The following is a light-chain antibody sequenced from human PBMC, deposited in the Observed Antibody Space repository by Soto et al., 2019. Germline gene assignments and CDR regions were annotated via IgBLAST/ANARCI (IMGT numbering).Light chain of an antibody. CDR1: QDIDNN. CDR2: DAS. V-gene: IGKV1-33*01. Sequence: DIQMTQSPSSLSASVGDRVTITCQASQDIDNNLNWYQQRSGKAPKVLIYDASNLKGGVPSRFSGSGSGTDFAFSISSLQPEDIATYYCQQYDDFPYPFGQGTKLEI. CDR3: QQYDDFPYP. J-gene: IGKJ2*01.